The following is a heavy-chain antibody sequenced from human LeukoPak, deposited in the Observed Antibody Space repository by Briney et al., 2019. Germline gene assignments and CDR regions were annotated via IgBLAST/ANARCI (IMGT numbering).Heavy chain of an antibody. Sequence: LETLSLTCTVSGDSVDSYYWNWIRQPPGKALQWIGYIYYSGNTNYNPSLKSRVTISVDTSNNQFSLKLSSVTAADTAVYYCARDHHGLDYWGQGTLVTVSS. J-gene: IGHJ4*02. D-gene: IGHD1-14*01. CDR2: IYYSGNT. CDR3: ARDHHGLDY. V-gene: IGHV4-59*02. CDR1: GDSVDSYY.